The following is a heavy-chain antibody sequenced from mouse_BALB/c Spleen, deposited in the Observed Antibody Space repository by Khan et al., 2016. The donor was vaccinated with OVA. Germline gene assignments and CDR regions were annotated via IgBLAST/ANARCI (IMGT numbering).Heavy chain of an antibody. Sequence: VQLQQSGAELARPGASVKMSCKASGYTFTSYTIHWIKLRPGQGLEWIGYINPSNGYTNYNQVFKDKATLTADKSSTTAYMQLNSLTSDDSAVFDCERDGAYYGNDGWFAYWGQGTLVTVSA. CDR3: ERDGAYYGNDGWFAY. V-gene: IGHV1-4*01. D-gene: IGHD2-14*01. J-gene: IGHJ3*01. CDR2: INPSNGYT. CDR1: GYTFTSYT.